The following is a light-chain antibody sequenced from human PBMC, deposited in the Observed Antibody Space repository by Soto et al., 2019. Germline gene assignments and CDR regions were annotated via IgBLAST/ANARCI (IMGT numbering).Light chain of an antibody. CDR1: SGDFGGYNY. J-gene: IGLJ1*01. V-gene: IGLV2-14*01. CDR3: SSYTNSNTLPV. Sequence: QSVLTQPASVSGSPGQSITISCTGTSGDFGGYNYVSWYQQHPGKAPQLLIYGVTNRPSGVSNRFSGSKSGKTTSMTITGLQADDEADYYCSSYTNSNTLPVFGTGTKVTVL. CDR2: GVT.